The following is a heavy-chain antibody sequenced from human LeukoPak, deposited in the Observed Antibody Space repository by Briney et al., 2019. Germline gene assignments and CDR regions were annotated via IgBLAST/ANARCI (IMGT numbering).Heavy chain of an antibody. CDR2: ISYDGSNK. J-gene: IGHJ4*02. D-gene: IGHD5-12*01. V-gene: IGHV3-30-3*01. CDR1: GFTFSSYA. Sequence: GRSLRLSCAASGFTFSSYAMHWVRQAPGKGLEWVAVISYDGSNKYYADSVKGRFTISRDNSKNTLYLQMNSLGAEDTAVYYCARDRCGYTQFDYWGQGTLVTVSS. CDR3: ARDRCGYTQFDY.